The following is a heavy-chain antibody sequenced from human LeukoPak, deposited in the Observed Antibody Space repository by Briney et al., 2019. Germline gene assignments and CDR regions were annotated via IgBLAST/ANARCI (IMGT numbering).Heavy chain of an antibody. CDR1: GFTFSSYG. CDR3: AKVAPQLSYAFDI. CDR2: IWYDGSNK. D-gene: IGHD5-18*01. Sequence: GGSLRLPCAASGFTFSSYGMHWVRQAPGKGLEWVAVIWYDGSNKYYADSVKGRFTISRDNSKNTLYLQMNSLRAEDTAVYYCAKVAPQLSYAFDIWGQGTMVTVSS. J-gene: IGHJ3*02. V-gene: IGHV3-33*06.